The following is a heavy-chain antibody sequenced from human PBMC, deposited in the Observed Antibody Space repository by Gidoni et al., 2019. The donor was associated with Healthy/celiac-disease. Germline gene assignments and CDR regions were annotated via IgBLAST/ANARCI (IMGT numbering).Heavy chain of an antibody. CDR2: IRSKAYGGTT. Sequence: EVQLVESGGGLVKPGRSLRLSCTASGFTFGDYAMSWFRQAPGKGLEWVGFIRSKAYGGTTEYAASVKGRFTISRDDSKSIAYLQMNSLKTEDTAVYYCTRELGLGDYYGSGSSAGYYYYGMDVWGQGTTVTVSS. CDR1: GFTFGDYA. D-gene: IGHD3-10*01. V-gene: IGHV3-49*05. CDR3: TRELGLGDYYGSGSSAGYYYYGMDV. J-gene: IGHJ6*02.